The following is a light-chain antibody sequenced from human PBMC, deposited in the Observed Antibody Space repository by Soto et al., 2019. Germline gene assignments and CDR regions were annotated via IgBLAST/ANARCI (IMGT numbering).Light chain of an antibody. CDR1: QSIKSAH. CDR3: QYFGSSPHT. Sequence: EIVLTQSPATLSLSPGERATLSCRASQSIKSAHLAWYQHKRGQAPRLLMYGAFTRATGTPARFSGGGSETDFTLSVSRLEPEDFAVYYCQYFGSSPHTFGGGTKVEIK. CDR2: GAF. J-gene: IGKJ4*01. V-gene: IGKV3-20*01.